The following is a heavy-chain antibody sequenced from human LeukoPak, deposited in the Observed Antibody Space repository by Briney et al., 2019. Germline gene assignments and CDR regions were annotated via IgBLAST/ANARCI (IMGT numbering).Heavy chain of an antibody. CDR2: ISSSSSYI. V-gene: IGHV3-21*01. Sequence: GRSLRLSCAASGFTFSSYAMSWVRQAPGKGLEWVSSISSSSSYIYYADSVKGRFTISRDDAKNSMYLQMNSLRAEDTAVYYCVPSYSNYAYPLDYWGQGTLVTVSS. CDR3: VPSYSNYAYPLDY. CDR1: GFTFSSYA. D-gene: IGHD4-11*01. J-gene: IGHJ4*02.